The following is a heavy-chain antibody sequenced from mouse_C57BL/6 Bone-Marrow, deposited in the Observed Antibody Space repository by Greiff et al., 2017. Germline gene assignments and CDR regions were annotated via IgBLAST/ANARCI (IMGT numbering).Heavy chain of an antibody. CDR3: TTWGGGYWYFDV. CDR2: IDPENGDT. CDR1: GFNIKDDY. Sequence: VHVKQSGAELVRPGASVKLSCTASGFNIKDDYMHWVKQRPEQGLEWIGWIDPENGDTEYASKFQGKATITADTSSNTAYLQLSSLTSEDTAVYYCTTWGGGYWYFDVWGTGTTVTVSS. J-gene: IGHJ1*03. V-gene: IGHV14-4*01. D-gene: IGHD1-1*02.